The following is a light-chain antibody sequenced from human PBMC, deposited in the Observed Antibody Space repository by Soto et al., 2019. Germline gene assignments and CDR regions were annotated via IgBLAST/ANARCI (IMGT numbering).Light chain of an antibody. CDR3: SSYTSSSTLVV. V-gene: IGLV2-14*01. Sequence: QSALTQTASVSGSPGQSITSSCTGTSSDVGGYNYVSWYQQHPGKAPKLMIYEVSNRPSGVSNRFSGSKSGNTASLTISGLQAEDEADYYCSSYTSSSTLVVFGGGTKLTVL. CDR1: SSDVGGYNY. CDR2: EVS. J-gene: IGLJ2*01.